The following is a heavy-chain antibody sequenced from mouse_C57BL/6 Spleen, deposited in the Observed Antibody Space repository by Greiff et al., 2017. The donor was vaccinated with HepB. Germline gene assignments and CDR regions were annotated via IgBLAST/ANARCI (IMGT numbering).Heavy chain of an antibody. CDR2: IYPGDGDT. Sequence: QVQLQQPGAELVKPGASVKISCKASGYAFSSYWMNWVKQRPGKGLEWIGQIYPGDGDTNYNGKFKGKATLTADKSSSTAYMQLSSLTSEDSAVYFCAREGGYDYDRYWYFDVWGTGTTVTVSS. J-gene: IGHJ1*03. CDR3: AREGGYDYDRYWYFDV. V-gene: IGHV1-80*01. CDR1: GYAFSSYW. D-gene: IGHD2-4*01.